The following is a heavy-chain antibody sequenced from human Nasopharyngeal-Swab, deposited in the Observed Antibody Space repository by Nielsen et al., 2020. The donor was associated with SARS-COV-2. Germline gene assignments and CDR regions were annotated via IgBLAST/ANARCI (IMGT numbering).Heavy chain of an antibody. CDR3: AKRYADTYGYPANFFDY. CDR1: GFTFISYT. CDR2: IGGSTGNT. V-gene: IGHV3-23*01. D-gene: IGHD5-18*01. J-gene: IGHJ4*02. Sequence: GESLKISCAASGFTFISYTMNWVRQAPGKGLEWVSTIGGSTGNTYYAASVKGRFTISRDNSKSTLYLQMNSLSAEDTAVYYCAKRYADTYGYPANFFDYWGPGTLVTVSS.